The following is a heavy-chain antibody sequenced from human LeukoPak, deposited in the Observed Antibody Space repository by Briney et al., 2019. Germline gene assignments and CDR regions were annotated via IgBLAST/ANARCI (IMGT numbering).Heavy chain of an antibody. V-gene: IGHV3-11*01. J-gene: IGHJ4*02. CDR3: AKDTYSSSNS. CDR1: GFTFSDYY. Sequence: GGSLRLSCAASGFTFSDYYMSWIRQAPGKGLEWVSYISSSGSTTYYADSVKGRFTISRDNSKNTLYLQMNSLRAEDTAVYYCAKDTYSSSNSWGQGTLVTVSS. CDR2: ISSSGSTT. D-gene: IGHD6-6*01.